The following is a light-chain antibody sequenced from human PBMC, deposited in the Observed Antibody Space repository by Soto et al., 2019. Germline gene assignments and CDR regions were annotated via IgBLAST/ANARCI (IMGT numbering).Light chain of an antibody. V-gene: IGKV1-5*03. J-gene: IGKJ1*01. CDR1: QSINSL. Sequence: DIQMTQSPSTLSASVGDRVTLTCWASQSINSLLAWFQQKPGKAPEILIYKASSLESGVPSRFSGSGSGTEFTLTISSLQPDDSATYYCLQYYDYRTFGQGTKVDIK. CDR3: LQYYDYRT. CDR2: KAS.